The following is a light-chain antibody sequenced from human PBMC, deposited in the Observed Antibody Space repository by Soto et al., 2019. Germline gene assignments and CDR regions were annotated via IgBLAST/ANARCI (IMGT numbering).Light chain of an antibody. CDR2: AAS. CDR1: QDISSH. J-gene: IGKJ4*01. CDR3: QHVKTYPLI. Sequence: DIQLTQSPSFLSASVGDRVTITCRASQDISSHLAWYQQKPGKAPKLLIYAASTLQSGVPSGFGGSGSGTEFTLTITSLQPEDFATYYCQHVKTYPLIFGGGTKVEIK. V-gene: IGKV1-9*01.